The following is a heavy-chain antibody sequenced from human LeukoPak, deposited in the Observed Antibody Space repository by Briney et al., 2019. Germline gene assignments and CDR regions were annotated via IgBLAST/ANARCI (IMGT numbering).Heavy chain of an antibody. CDR1: GGSISSYY. CDR2: INYSGST. V-gene: IGHV4-59*08. CDR3: TRELMVGTTVAFDY. D-gene: IGHD1-26*01. Sequence: SVTLSLTCTVSGGSISSYYWSWIRQPPGKGLEWIGYINYSGSTNYNPSLRSRVTISLDTSKNHFSLKLTSVTAADTAVYYCTRELMVGTTVAFDYWGQGTLVTVSS. J-gene: IGHJ4*02.